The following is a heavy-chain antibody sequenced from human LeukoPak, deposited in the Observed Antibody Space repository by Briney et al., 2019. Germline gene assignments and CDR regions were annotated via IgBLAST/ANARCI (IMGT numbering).Heavy chain of an antibody. D-gene: IGHD1-1*01. Sequence: PSETLSLTCTVSGGSISSSSYYWGWNRQPPGQGLEWIVSIYYSGSTYYNPSLKSRVTISVNTSKNQFSLKLSSVTAADTAVYYCARRGGNSNDYWGQGTLVTVSS. J-gene: IGHJ4*02. CDR2: IYYSGST. CDR3: ARRGGNSNDY. CDR1: GGSISSSSYY. V-gene: IGHV4-39*01.